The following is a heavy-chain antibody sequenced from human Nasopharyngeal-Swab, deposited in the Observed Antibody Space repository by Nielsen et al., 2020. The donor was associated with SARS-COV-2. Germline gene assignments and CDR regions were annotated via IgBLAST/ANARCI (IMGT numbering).Heavy chain of an antibody. J-gene: IGHJ6*02. CDR2: ISASGSST. Sequence: GGSLRLSCAATGSTFRRCSMSGVRQAPGKGLEWVSAISASGSSTYYADSVKGRFTISRDNSQNTLYLQMSSLRVEDTAVYYCAKESGSYLYYYYGMDVWGQGTTVTVSS. D-gene: IGHD1-26*01. CDR1: GSTFRRCS. CDR3: AKESGSYLYYYYGMDV. V-gene: IGHV3-23*01.